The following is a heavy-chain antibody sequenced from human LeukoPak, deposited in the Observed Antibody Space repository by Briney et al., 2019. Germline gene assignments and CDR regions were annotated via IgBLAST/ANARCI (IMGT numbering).Heavy chain of an antibody. D-gene: IGHD4-11*01. CDR1: GYTFTSYY. J-gene: IGHJ5*02. Sequence: ASVKVSCKASGYTFTSYYMHWVRQAPGQGLEWRGIINPSGGSTSYAQKFQGRVTITTDESTSTAYMELSSLRSEDTAVYYCARVTPGLPKWFDPWGQGTLVTVSS. V-gene: IGHV1-46*01. CDR2: INPSGGST. CDR3: ARVTPGLPKWFDP.